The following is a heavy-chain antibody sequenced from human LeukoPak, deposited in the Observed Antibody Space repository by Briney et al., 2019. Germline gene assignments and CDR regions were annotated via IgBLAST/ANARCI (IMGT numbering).Heavy chain of an antibody. CDR1: GDSISSSGYY. CDR2: IYSSGST. Sequence: PSETLSLTCTVSGDSISSSGYYWGWIRQPPGKGLKWIGSIYSSGSTYYNPSLKSRVTISLDTSKNQFSLKLSSVTAADTAVYYCARNMVGETTFDYWGQGTLVTVSS. D-gene: IGHD2/OR15-2a*01. J-gene: IGHJ4*02. CDR3: ARNMVGETTFDY. V-gene: IGHV4-39*01.